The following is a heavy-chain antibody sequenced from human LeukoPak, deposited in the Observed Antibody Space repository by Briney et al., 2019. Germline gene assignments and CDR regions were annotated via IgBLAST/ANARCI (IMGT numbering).Heavy chain of an antibody. CDR3: AKGGYSSGRYFYYYMDV. J-gene: IGHJ6*03. V-gene: IGHV3-23*01. Sequence: GGSLRLSCAASGFTFSSYAMSWVRQAPGKGLEWVSAISGSGGSTYYADSVKGRFTISRDNSKNTVYLQMNNLRAEDTAVYYCAKGGYSSGRYFYYYMDVWGEGTTVTVSS. CDR2: ISGSGGST. D-gene: IGHD5-18*01. CDR1: GFTFSSYA.